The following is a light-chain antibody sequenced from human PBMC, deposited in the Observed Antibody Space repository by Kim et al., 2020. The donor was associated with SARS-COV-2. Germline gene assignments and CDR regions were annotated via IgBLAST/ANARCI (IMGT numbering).Light chain of an antibody. CDR3: QAWDSTSVV. CDR2: QDK. V-gene: IGLV3-1*01. J-gene: IGLJ2*01. CDR1: SLGKKY. Sequence: VSPDPPASIPSSGESLGKKYVCWYQRKPGQSPVLVIYQDKKRPSGIPERFSGSNSGNTATLTISGTQAMDEADYYCQAWDSTSVVFGGGTQLTVL.